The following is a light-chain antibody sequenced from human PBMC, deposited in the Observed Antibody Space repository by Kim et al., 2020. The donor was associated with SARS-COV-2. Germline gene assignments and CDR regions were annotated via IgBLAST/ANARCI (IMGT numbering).Light chain of an antibody. Sequence: LSPGKRATLSCRASQSVSSYVAWYQQKPGQAPRLLIYDASNRATGIPARFSGSGSGTDFTLTISSLEPEDFAVYYCQQRSNWPLTFGGGTKVEIK. J-gene: IGKJ4*01. CDR2: DAS. CDR1: QSVSSY. CDR3: QQRSNWPLT. V-gene: IGKV3-11*01.